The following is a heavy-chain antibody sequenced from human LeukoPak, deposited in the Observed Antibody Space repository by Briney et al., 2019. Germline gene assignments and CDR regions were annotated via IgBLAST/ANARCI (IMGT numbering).Heavy chain of an antibody. Sequence: ASVKVSCKASGYTFTSYYMHWVRQAPGQGLEWMGIINPSGGSTSYAQKFQGRVTMTRDMSTSTVYMELSSLRSEDTAVYYCAEDPLWYCSGGSCYGGYMDVWGKGTTVTVSS. V-gene: IGHV1-46*01. J-gene: IGHJ6*03. CDR2: INPSGGST. CDR1: GYTFTSYY. CDR3: AEDPLWYCSGGSCYGGYMDV. D-gene: IGHD2-15*01.